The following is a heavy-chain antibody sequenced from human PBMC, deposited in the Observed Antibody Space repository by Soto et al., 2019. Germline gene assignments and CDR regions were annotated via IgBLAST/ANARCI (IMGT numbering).Heavy chain of an antibody. Sequence: PGGSLRLSSAASGFTFSSYCMHWVRRAPGKGLEWVAVISYDGSNKYYADSVKGRFTISRDNSKNTLYLQMNSLRAEDTAVYYCAKDMTTGFYCMDVWGQGTTVTVSS. D-gene: IGHD4-17*01. CDR1: GFTFSSYC. J-gene: IGHJ6*02. V-gene: IGHV3-30*18. CDR2: ISYDGSNK. CDR3: AKDMTTGFYCMDV.